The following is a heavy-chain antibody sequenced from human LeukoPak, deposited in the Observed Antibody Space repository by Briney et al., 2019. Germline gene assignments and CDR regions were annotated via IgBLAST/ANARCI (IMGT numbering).Heavy chain of an antibody. J-gene: IGHJ5*02. Sequence: PSQTLSLTCTVSGGSISSGDYYWSWIRQPPGKGLEWIGYIYYSGSTYYNPSLKSRVTISVDTSKNQFSPKLSSVAAADTAVYYCARGYCSSTSCYLNWFDPWGQGTLVTVSS. CDR3: ARGYCSSTSCYLNWFDP. D-gene: IGHD2-2*01. CDR2: IYYSGST. CDR1: GGSISSGDYY. V-gene: IGHV4-30-4*08.